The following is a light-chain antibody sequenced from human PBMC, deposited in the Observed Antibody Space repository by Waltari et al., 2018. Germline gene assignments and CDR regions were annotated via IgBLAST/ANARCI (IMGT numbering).Light chain of an antibody. CDR3: LQYNSFSWT. Sequence: DIQMTQSPSSLSASVGYRFTITCRTSQSISIWLAWYQQKPGKAPKRLIYQASSLEGGVPSRFSGSGSGTEFTLTISSLQPDDFATYYCLQYNSFSWTFGQGTKVEIK. J-gene: IGKJ1*01. CDR2: QAS. CDR1: QSISIW. V-gene: IGKV1-5*03.